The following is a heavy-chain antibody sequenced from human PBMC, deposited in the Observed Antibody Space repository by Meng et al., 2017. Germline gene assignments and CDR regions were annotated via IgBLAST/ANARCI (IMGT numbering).Heavy chain of an antibody. D-gene: IGHD6-19*01. CDR3: ARAGIAVAGPDY. V-gene: IGHV1-18*01. CDR2: LSAYNGNT. CDR1: GYTVTSEG. Sequence: QVRLVRSGVGVKEPGASVKVSCKASGYTVTSEGISWVRQAPGQGLEWMGWLSAYNGNTNYAQKLQGRVTMTTDTSTSTAYMELRSLRSDDTAVYYCARAGIAVAGPDYWGQGTLVTVFS. J-gene: IGHJ4*02.